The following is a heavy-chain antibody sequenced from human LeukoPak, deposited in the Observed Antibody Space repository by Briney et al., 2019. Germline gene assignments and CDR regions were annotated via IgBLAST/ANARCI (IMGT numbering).Heavy chain of an antibody. J-gene: IGHJ6*03. CDR3: ARDLRYQPSNYYYYYMDV. D-gene: IGHD2-2*01. CDR1: AYSISSSNW. CDR2: IYYSGST. V-gene: IGHV4-28*03. Sequence: SDTLSLTCAVSAYSISSSNWWAWIRQPPGKGLEWIGYIYYSGSTNYNPSLKSRVTMSVDTSKNQFSLKLSSVTAADTAVYYCARDLRYQPSNYYYYYMDVWGKGTTVTVSS.